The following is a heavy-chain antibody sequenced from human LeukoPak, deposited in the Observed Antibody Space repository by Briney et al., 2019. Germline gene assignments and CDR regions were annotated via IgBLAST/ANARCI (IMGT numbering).Heavy chain of an antibody. CDR2: ISSSSSTI. D-gene: IGHD3-3*01. Sequence: GSLRLSCAASGFTFSSYSMNWVRQAPGKGLEWVSYISSSSSTIYYADSVKGRFTISRDNAKNSLYLQMNSLRAEDTAVYYCARSWGITIFGVVIDNYYCYGMDVWGQGTTVTVSS. J-gene: IGHJ6*02. CDR3: ARSWGITIFGVVIDNYYCYGMDV. V-gene: IGHV3-48*01. CDR1: GFTFSSYS.